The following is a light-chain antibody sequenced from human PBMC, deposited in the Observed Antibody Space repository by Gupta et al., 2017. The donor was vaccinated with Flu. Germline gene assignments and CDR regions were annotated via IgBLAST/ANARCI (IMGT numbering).Light chain of an antibody. CDR2: GNS. V-gene: IGLV1-40*01. CDR1: SSNNGAGYD. Sequence: QSVLTQPPSVSGAPGQRVPIACTGSSSNNGAGYDVHWYQQLPGTAPKLLIYGNSNRPSGVPDRFSGSKSGTSASLAITGLQAEDEADYYCQSYDSSRSGWVFGGGTKLTVL. J-gene: IGLJ3*02. CDR3: QSYDSSRSGWV.